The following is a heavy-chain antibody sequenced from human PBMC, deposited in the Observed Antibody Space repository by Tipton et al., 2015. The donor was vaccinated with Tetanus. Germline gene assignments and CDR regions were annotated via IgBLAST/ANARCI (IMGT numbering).Heavy chain of an antibody. V-gene: IGHV1-2*02. Sequence: QLVQSGAEMKKPGASVKVSCKASGYTFTGYYIYWVRQAPGRGLEWMGWIDPNSGGTVYAQKFQGRATMTRDTSISTAYMELRSLRSDDTAVYYCARDRGDYIYYGMDVWGPGTTVTVS. J-gene: IGHJ6*02. D-gene: IGHD3-22*01. CDR3: ARDRGDYIYYGMDV. CDR1: GYTFTGYY. CDR2: IDPNSGGT.